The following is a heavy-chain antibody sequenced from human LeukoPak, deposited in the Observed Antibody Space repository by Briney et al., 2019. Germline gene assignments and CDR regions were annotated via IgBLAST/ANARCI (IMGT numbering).Heavy chain of an antibody. CDR2: ISSSSSYI. CDR1: GFTFSSYS. Sequence: GGSLRLSCAASGFTFSSYSMNWVRQAPGKGLEWVSSISSSSSYIYYADSAKGRFTISRDNAKNSLYLQMNSLRAEDTAVYYCARDGAPGIAAAGHDYWGQGTLVTVSS. D-gene: IGHD6-13*01. J-gene: IGHJ4*02. V-gene: IGHV3-21*01. CDR3: ARDGAPGIAAAGHDY.